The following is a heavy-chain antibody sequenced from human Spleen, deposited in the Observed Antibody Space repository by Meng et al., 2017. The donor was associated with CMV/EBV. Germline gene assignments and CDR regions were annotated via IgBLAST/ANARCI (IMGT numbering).Heavy chain of an antibody. J-gene: IGHJ6*02. CDR2: MFGADKT. V-gene: IGHV3-66*02. D-gene: IGHD4-11*01. Sequence: GGSLRLSCAASGFSPTTNYMTWVRQPPGKGLEWVSLMFGADKTYYADSVKGRFAISRDDSKNTLYLQMNNLRTEDTAVYFCARERTVTTNYYYFGMDVWGQGTTVTVSS. CDR1: GFSPTTNY. CDR3: ARERTVTTNYYYFGMDV.